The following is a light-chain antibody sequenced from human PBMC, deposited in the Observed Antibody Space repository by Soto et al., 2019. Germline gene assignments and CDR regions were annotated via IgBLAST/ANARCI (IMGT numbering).Light chain of an antibody. Sequence: DIQMTQSPSSLSASVGDRVTITCRASQSISSYLNWYQQKPGKAPKLLIYAASSLQSGVPSRFSRSGSGTDVTLTISSLQPEDFATYYCQQSYSTLTFGPGTKVDIK. J-gene: IGKJ3*01. CDR2: AAS. CDR1: QSISSY. CDR3: QQSYSTLT. V-gene: IGKV1-39*01.